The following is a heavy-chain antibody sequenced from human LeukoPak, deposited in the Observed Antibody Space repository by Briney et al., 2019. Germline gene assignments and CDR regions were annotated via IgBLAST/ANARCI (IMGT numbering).Heavy chain of an antibody. J-gene: IGHJ4*02. V-gene: IGHV3-23*01. CDR1: GFTFSSYA. Sequence: PGGSLRLSCAASGFTFSSYAMSWVRQAPGKGLEWVSAISGSGGSTYYADSVKGRFTISRDNSKNTLYLQMNSLRAEDTAVYYCAKDQWGFGKPYYFDYWGQGTLVTVSS. D-gene: IGHD1-26*01. CDR3: AKDQWGFGKPYYFDY. CDR2: ISGSGGST.